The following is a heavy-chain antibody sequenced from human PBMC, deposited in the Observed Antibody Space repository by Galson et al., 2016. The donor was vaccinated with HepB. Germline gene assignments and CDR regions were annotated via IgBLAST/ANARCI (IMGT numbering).Heavy chain of an antibody. D-gene: IGHD3-3*01. J-gene: IGHJ6*02. V-gene: IGHV3-15*01. Sequence: SLRLSCAASGFTFSKAWMSWVRQAPGKGLEWVGRIKSTINGGTRDYAAPVKGRFTISRDDSTNTVYLQMDSLNTEDTAVYFCTTLPNYDFWSGYHSYYDYYNLDVWGQGPTVTGSS. CDR1: GFTFSKAW. CDR2: IKSTINGGTR. CDR3: TTLPNYDFWSGYHSYYDYYNLDV.